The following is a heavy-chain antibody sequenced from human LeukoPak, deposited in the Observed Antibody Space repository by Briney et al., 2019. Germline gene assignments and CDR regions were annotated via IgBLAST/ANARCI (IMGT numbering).Heavy chain of an antibody. CDR3: ARRENWEYYFDY. CDR2: IYHSGTT. J-gene: IGHJ4*02. D-gene: IGHD7-27*01. Sequence: SETLSLTCAVSGYSISSGYHWGWIRQPPGKGLQWIGYIYHSGTTNYNPSLKSRLTILVDTSKNQFSLKLRSVTAADTAVYYCARRENWEYYFDYWGQGTLVTVSS. V-gene: IGHV4-38-2*01. CDR1: GYSISSGYH.